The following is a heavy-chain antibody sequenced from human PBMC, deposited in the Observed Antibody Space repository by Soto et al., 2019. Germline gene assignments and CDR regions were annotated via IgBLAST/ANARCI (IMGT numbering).Heavy chain of an antibody. J-gene: IGHJ4*02. CDR1: GFSLSTSGVG. V-gene: IGHV2-5*02. Sequence: GSGPTLVNPTQTLTLTCTFSGFSLSTSGVGVGWIRQPPGKALEWLGRIYWDDDKRYSPSLKSRLTISQDTSKNQVVLTMTNLNPVDTATYYCAHPEAAAGFFDYWGQGTLVTVSS. D-gene: IGHD6-13*01. CDR2: IYWDDDK. CDR3: AHPEAAAGFFDY.